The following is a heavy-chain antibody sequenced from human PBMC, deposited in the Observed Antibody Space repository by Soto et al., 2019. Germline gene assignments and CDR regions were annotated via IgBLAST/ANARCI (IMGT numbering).Heavy chain of an antibody. V-gene: IGHV3-48*01. CDR3: ARVMSISWYFDL. J-gene: IGHJ2*01. D-gene: IGHD5-12*01. CDR1: GFTFSSYS. CDR2: ISSSRSSI. Sequence: EVQLVESGGGLVHPGGPLRLSCAASGFTFSSYSMNWVRQAPGKGLEWLSYISSSRSSIYYADSVKGRFTISRDNAKNSLYLQMNSLSAEDTAKYYCARVMSISWYFDLWGRGNLVTVSS.